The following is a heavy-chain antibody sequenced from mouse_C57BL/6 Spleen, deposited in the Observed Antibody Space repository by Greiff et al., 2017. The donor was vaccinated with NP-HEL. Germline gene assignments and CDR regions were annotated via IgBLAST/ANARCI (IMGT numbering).Heavy chain of an antibody. CDR1: GYSITSGYD. J-gene: IGHJ2*01. D-gene: IGHD1-1*01. V-gene: IGHV3-1*01. CDR2: ISYSGST. CDR3: ARDYGGEFDY. Sequence: QSGPGMVKPSQSLSLTCTVTGYSITSGYDWHWIRHFPGNKLEWMGYISYSGSTNYNPSLKSRISITHDTSKNHFFLKLNSVTTEDTATYYCARDYGGEFDYWGQGTTLTVSS.